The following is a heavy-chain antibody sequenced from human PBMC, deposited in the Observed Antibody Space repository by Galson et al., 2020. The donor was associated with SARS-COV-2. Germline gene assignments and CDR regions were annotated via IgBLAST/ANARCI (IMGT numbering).Heavy chain of an antibody. Sequence: AGSLRLSCAASGFIFSNYWMTWVRQVPGKGLEWVANIKEDGSETSYLDSAKGRFTISRDNANNALSLQMNSLRAEDTAVYFCARSVGVRGVICNSWGQGTLVTVSS. J-gene: IGHJ4*02. V-gene: IGHV3-7*01. CDR1: GFIFSNYW. CDR3: ARSVGVRGVICNS. CDR2: IKEDGSET. D-gene: IGHD3-10*01.